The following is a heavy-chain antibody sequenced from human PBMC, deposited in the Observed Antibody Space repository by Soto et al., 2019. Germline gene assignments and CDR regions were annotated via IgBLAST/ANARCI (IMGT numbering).Heavy chain of an antibody. CDR3: ARQTHYYDSSGYYRVDYYYYGMDV. D-gene: IGHD3-22*01. J-gene: IGHJ6*02. V-gene: IGHV1-46*01. CDR2: INPSGGGT. CDR1: GYTFTSYY. Sequence: ASVKVSCKASGYTFTSYYMHWVRQAPGQGLEWMGIINPSGGGTSYAQKFQGRVTMTRDTSTSTVYMELSSLRSEDTAVYYCARQTHYYDSSGYYRVDYYYYGMDVWGQGTTVTVSS.